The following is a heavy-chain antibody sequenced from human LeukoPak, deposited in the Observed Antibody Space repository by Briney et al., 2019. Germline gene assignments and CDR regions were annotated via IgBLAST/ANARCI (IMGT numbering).Heavy chain of an antibody. V-gene: IGHV6-1*01. D-gene: IGHD1-1*01. CDR3: AREHWMEGYYYYGMDV. CDR1: GDSVSINSAA. J-gene: IGHJ6*02. Sequence: SQTLSLTCAISGDSVSINSAAWNWIRQSPSRGLEWLGRTYYRSKWYNDYAVSVKSRITINPDTSKNQFSLQLNSVTPEDTAVYYCAREHWMEGYYYYGMDVWGQGTTVTVSS. CDR2: TYYRSKWYN.